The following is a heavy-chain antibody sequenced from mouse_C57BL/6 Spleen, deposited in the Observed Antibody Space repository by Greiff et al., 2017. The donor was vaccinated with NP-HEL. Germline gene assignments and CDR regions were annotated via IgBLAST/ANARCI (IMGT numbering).Heavy chain of an antibody. CDR2: IDPSDSYT. Sequence: QVQLQQPGAELVRPGTSVKLSCKASGYTFTSYWMHWVKQRPGQGLEWIGVIDPSDSYTNYNQKFKGKATLTVDTSSSTAYMQLSSLTSEDSAVYYCARSGSSGSWFAYWGQGTLVTVSA. J-gene: IGHJ3*01. V-gene: IGHV1-59*01. D-gene: IGHD3-2*02. CDR1: GYTFTSYW. CDR3: ARSGSSGSWFAY.